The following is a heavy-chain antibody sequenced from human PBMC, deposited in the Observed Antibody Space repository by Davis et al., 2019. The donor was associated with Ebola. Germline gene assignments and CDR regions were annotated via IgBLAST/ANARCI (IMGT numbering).Heavy chain of an antibody. V-gene: IGHV4-34*01. CDR3: ARTNYGDYNWFDP. Sequence: SETLSLTCAVYGGSFSGYYWSWIRQPPGKGLEWIGEINHSGSTNYNPSLKSRVTISVDTSKNQFSLKLSSVTAADTALYYCARTNYGDYNWFDPWGQGTLVTVYS. D-gene: IGHD4-17*01. J-gene: IGHJ5*02. CDR2: INHSGST. CDR1: GGSFSGYY.